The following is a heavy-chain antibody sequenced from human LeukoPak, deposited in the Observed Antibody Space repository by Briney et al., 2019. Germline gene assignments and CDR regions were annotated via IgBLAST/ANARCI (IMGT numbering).Heavy chain of an antibody. V-gene: IGHV1-46*01. CDR1: GYTFSSYH. CDR3: ARDRIAAAGNFDY. J-gene: IGHJ4*02. D-gene: IGHD6-13*01. Sequence: ASVKVSCKASGYTFSSYHIHWVRQAPGQGLEWMGRINPSFNPGVDVTSYAQKFQGRITMTRDISTNTVYMELSSLRSEDTAVYYCARDRIAAAGNFDYWGQGTLVTVSS. CDR2: INPSFNPGVDVT.